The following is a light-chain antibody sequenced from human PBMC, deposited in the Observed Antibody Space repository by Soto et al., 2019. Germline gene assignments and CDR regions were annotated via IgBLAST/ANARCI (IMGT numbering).Light chain of an antibody. V-gene: IGKV1-39*01. CDR3: QQSYSIPST. J-gene: IGKJ2*01. CDR1: QSISSY. CDR2: AAS. Sequence: DIQMTQSPSSLSASVGDRVTITCRASQSISSYLNWYQQKPGKAPGLLIYAASSLQSGVPSRFSGSGSETDFTLTISSLQPEDYATYYCQQSYSIPSTFGQGTKLEIK.